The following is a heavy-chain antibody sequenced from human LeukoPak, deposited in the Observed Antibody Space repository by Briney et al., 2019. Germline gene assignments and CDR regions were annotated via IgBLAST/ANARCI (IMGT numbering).Heavy chain of an antibody. J-gene: IGHJ4*02. CDR1: GFTFSNYA. CDR2: ISRGGTT. D-gene: IGHD6-19*01. CDR3: AKGDSSGSYYFDY. V-gene: IGHV3-23*01. Sequence: HAGGSLRRSCAASGFTFSNYAMSWVRQAPGKGLEWVSSISRGGTTYYPDSVKGRFTISRDNSKNTLYLLMNSLRAEDTAVYYCAKGDSSGSYYFDYWGQGTLVTVSS.